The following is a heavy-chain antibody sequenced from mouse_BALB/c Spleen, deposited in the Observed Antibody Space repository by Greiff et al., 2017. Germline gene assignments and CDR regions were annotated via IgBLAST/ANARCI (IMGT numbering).Heavy chain of an antibody. CDR1: GFTFTDYY. Sequence: EVKLMESGGGLVQPGGSLRLSCATSGFTFTDYYMSWVRQPPGKALEWLGFIRNKANGYTTEYSASVKGRFTISRDNSQSILYLQMNTLRAEDSATYYCARGVYDYAFDYWGQGTTLTVSS. D-gene: IGHD2-4*01. J-gene: IGHJ2*01. CDR2: IRNKANGYTT. V-gene: IGHV7-3*02. CDR3: ARGVYDYAFDY.